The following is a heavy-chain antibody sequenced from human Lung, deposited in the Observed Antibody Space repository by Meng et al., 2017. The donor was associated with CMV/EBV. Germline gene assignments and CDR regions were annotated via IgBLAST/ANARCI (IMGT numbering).Heavy chain of an antibody. Sequence: QGQLGEWGPGLGKPSETLSLTCAVSGDSITNHNWWAWVRQPPGKGLEWIGEIPHRGSSAYNPSLKSRVSMSIDKSKNQFSLKLTSVTAADTAVYHCLRRSGGSVWGQGTLVTVSS. D-gene: IGHD3-10*01. V-gene: IGHV4-4*02. CDR2: IPHRGSS. J-gene: IGHJ1*01. CDR3: LRRSGGSV. CDR1: GDSITNHNW.